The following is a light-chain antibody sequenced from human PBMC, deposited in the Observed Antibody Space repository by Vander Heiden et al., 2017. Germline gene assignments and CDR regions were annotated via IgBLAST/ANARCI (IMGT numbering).Light chain of an antibody. CDR2: AAS. J-gene: IGKJ4*01. CDR1: QGISSY. CDR3: QQYNTYPHT. V-gene: IGKV1-9*01. Sequence: DIQLTETPSFLSASVEDRVTITCRASQGISSYLAWYQQKPGRAPKLLIYAASTLQSGVPSRFSGGGSGTEFTLTISSLQPDDFATYYCQQYNTYPHTFGGGTKVEIK.